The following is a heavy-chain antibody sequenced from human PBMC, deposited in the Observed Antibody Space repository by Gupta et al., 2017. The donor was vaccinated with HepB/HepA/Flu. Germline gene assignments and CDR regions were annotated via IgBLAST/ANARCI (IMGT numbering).Heavy chain of an antibody. Sequence: EVQLFDSGGGLVQPGGSLRLSCAASGFTFSSYAMSWVRQAPGKGLEWVAAISGSGGRTYYAYVGKGRFTITRANSKHMLYPQMNRMRGEETTVYCYGTASSTMIAVPFDDWGQGTMVTVSS. J-gene: IGHJ4*02. D-gene: IGHD3-22*01. CDR2: ISGSGGRT. CDR3: GTASSTMIAVPFDD. V-gene: IGHV3-23*01. CDR1: GFTFSSYA.